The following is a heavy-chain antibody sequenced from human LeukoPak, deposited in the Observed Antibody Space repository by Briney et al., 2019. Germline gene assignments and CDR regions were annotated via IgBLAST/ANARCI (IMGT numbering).Heavy chain of an antibody. V-gene: IGHV3-7*01. D-gene: IGHD6-6*01. CDR3: ARGPAARNFDY. Sequence: GGSLRLSCAASGFTFRAYWMSWVRQIPGKGLEWVANIEQAGREKNYLDSVKGRFTISRDNAKDSLFLQMNSLKAEDTGVYFCARGPAARNFDYWGQGSLVTVSS. CDR2: IEQAGREK. J-gene: IGHJ4*02. CDR1: GFTFRAYW.